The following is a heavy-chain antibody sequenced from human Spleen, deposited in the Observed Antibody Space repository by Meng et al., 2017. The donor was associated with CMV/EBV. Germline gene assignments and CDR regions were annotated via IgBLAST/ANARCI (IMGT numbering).Heavy chain of an antibody. D-gene: IGHD2-2*01. CDR3: ARGGGYQLPTGYNWFDP. Sequence: DIYTRDTFSWVRQAPGQGLEWMGRIIPIAGRTNYAQKFQGRVTLSVDKSTNIAYMELYSLRSEDTAVYYCARGGGYQLPTGYNWFDPWGQGTLVTVSS. V-gene: IGHV1-69*08. CDR1: DIYTRDT. J-gene: IGHJ5*02. CDR2: IIPIAGRT.